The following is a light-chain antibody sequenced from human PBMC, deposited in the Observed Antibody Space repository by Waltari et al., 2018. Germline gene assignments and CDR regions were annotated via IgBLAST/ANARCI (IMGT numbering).Light chain of an antibody. J-gene: IGLJ2*01. CDR1: SLRTYY. CDR2: GKN. CDR3: HSRDSSGDVL. Sequence: SSELTQDPAVSVALGQTVRITCQGDSLRTYYVSWFHQKPGQAPALVIYGKNNRPFVIPDRLSASSSGSTASLTIIGAQAEDEADYYCHSRDSSGDVLIGGGTKLTVV. V-gene: IGLV3-19*01.